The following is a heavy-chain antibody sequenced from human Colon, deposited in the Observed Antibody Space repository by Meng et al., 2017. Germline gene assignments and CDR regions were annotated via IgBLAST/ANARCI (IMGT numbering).Heavy chain of an antibody. CDR3: ARALRYDSSSYIDY. Sequence: GGSLRLSCVASGFTFRTYWMHWVRQAPGKGLVWVARINTDGSSTSHADSVKGRFTISRDNAKNTLYLQMNSLRAEDTAVYYCARALRYDSSSYIDYWGQGTLVTVSS. D-gene: IGHD3-22*01. J-gene: IGHJ4*02. V-gene: IGHV3-74*01. CDR1: GFTFRTYW. CDR2: INTDGSST.